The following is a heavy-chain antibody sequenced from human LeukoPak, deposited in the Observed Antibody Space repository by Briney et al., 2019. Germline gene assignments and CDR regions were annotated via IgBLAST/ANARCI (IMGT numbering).Heavy chain of an antibody. CDR3: ANAVAEANWFDP. CDR1: GGSISSSSYY. CDR2: INHSGST. J-gene: IGHJ5*02. D-gene: IGHD6-19*01. Sequence: PSETLSLTCTVSGGSISSSSYYWGWIRQPPGKGLEWIGEINHSGSTNYNPSLKSRVTISVDTSKNQFSLKLSSVTAADTAVYYCANAVAEANWFDPWGQGTLVTVSS. V-gene: IGHV4-39*07.